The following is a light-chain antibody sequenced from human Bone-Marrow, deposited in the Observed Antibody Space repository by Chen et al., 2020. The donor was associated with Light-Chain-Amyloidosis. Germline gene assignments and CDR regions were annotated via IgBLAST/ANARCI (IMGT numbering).Light chain of an antibody. Sequence: NFMLTQPHYVSESPGKTVIISCTRSSGSIATNYVQWYQQRPGSSPPTVIYEYDQRPSGDPYRFSGSIDQSSNSASLTVSGLKAVDEANYDCQSYQSSSQGVFGGRTKLTVL. CDR3: QSYQSSSQGV. CDR2: EYD. J-gene: IGLJ3*02. V-gene: IGLV6-57*01. CDR1: SGSIATNY.